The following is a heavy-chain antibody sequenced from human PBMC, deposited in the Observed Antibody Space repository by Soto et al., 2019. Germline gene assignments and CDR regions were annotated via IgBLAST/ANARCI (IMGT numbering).Heavy chain of an antibody. J-gene: IGHJ4*02. Sequence: QVHLVQSGAEVKKPGASVKVSSKASGYTFTSYGITWVRQAPGQGLEWMGWISAHKGNTDYAQKLQGRVIVTRDTSPSTAYMEVRILRAYDTAVYYCARGRYGDYWGQGAVVTVSS. CDR2: ISAHKGNT. V-gene: IGHV1-18*01. D-gene: IGHD1-1*01. CDR1: GYTFTSYG. CDR3: ARGRYGDY.